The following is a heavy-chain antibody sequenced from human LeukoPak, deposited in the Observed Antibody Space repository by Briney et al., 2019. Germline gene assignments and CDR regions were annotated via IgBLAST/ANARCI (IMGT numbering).Heavy chain of an antibody. J-gene: IGHJ6*03. D-gene: IGHD3-10*01. CDR2: IIPIFGTA. V-gene: IGHV1-69*13. CDR3: ARSVSFRAYYYYYMDV. CDR1: GGTFSSYA. Sequence: SVKVSCKASGGTFSSYAISWVRQAPGQGLEWMGGIIPIFGTANYAQKFQGRVTITADESTSTAYLELSSLRSEDTAVYYCARSVSFRAYYYYYMDVWGKGTTVTVSS.